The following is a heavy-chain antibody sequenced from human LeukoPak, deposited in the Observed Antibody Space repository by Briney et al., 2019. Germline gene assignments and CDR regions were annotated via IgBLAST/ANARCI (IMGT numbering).Heavy chain of an antibody. J-gene: IGHJ4*02. V-gene: IGHV3-23*01. D-gene: IGHD6-13*01. Sequence: GGSLRLSCAASGFTFSTYAMSWVRQAPGKGLEWVSTISGNGGSTYYADSVKGRFTSSRDNSKNTLYLQMNSLRAEDTAVYYCAKPPPDSSSWLFDYWGQGTLVTVSS. CDR1: GFTFSTYA. CDR3: AKPPPDSSSWLFDY. CDR2: ISGNGGST.